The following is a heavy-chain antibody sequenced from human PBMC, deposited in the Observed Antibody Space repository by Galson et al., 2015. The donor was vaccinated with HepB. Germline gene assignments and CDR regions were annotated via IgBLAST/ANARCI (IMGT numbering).Heavy chain of an antibody. D-gene: IGHD3-3*01. V-gene: IGHV1-18*04. CDR1: GYTFTSYG. Sequence: SVKVSCKASGYTFTSYGISWVRQAPGQGLEWMGWISAYNGNTNYAQKLQGRVTMTTDTSTSAAYMELRSLRSDDTAVYYCARDRDFWSGYHLQNPYRHPTTAFDPWGQGTLVTVSS. J-gene: IGHJ5*02. CDR2: ISAYNGNT. CDR3: ARDRDFWSGYHLQNPYRHPTTAFDP.